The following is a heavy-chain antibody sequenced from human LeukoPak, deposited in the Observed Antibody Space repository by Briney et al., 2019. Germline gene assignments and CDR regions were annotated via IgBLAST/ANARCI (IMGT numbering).Heavy chain of an antibody. CDR3: ARCTEFYYDSGGYPFDP. Sequence: GGSLRLSCAASGFTFSSYSMNWVRQAPGKGLEWVSSISSSSYIYYADSVKRRFTISRDNAKNSLYLQMNSLRAEDTAVYYCARCTEFYYDSGGYPFDPWGQGTLVTVSS. CDR2: ISSSSYI. J-gene: IGHJ5*02. D-gene: IGHD3-22*01. CDR1: GFTFSSYS. V-gene: IGHV3-21*01.